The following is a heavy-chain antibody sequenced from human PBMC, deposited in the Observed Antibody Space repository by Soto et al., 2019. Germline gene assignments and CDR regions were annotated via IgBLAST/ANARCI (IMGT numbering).Heavy chain of an antibody. CDR2: INPNSGGT. J-gene: IGHJ6*02. CDR3: ARGRSSSSTYYYYYGMDV. Sequence: GASVKVSCKASGYTFTSYYMHWVRQAPGQGLEWMGLINPNSGGTNYAQKFQGRVTMTRDTSISTAYMELSRLRSDDTAVYYCARGRSSSSTYYYYYGMDVWGQGTTVTSP. D-gene: IGHD6-13*01. CDR1: GYTFTSYY. V-gene: IGHV1-2*02.